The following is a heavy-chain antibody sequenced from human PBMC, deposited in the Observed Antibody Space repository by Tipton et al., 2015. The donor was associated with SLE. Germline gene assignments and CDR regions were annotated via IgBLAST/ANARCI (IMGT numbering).Heavy chain of an antibody. Sequence: TLSLTCSVSGVSISSHSHYWGWIRQPPGKGLEWIGEIHHSGSTNSNPSLKSRVTISVDKSKNQFSLKLSSVTVADTAVYYCAKDYNHDNADYNWGQGTLVIVSS. CDR1: GVSISSHSHY. CDR3: AKDYNHDNADYN. J-gene: IGHJ4*02. CDR2: IHHSGST. D-gene: IGHD4-17*01. V-gene: IGHV4-39*07.